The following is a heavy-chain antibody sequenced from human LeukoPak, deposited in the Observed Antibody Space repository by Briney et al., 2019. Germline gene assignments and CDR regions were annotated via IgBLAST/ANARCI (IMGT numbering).Heavy chain of an antibody. V-gene: IGHV4-59*01. CDR1: GDSISSYY. Sequence: PSETLSLTCTVSGDSISSYYWSWIRQPPGKGLEWMGYINHSGNTNYNPSPKSRVTISVGTSKNQFSLRLTSVTAADTAVYYCAREGRQDYVYFDCWGQGTLVTVSS. CDR2: INHSGNT. CDR3: AREGRQDYVYFDC. J-gene: IGHJ4*02. D-gene: IGHD4-17*01.